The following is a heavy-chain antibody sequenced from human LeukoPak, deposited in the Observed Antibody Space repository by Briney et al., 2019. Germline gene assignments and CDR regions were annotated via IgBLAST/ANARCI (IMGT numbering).Heavy chain of an antibody. CDR1: GGFLSSYY. CDR3: ARVLAYYDILTGYTPYNWFDP. D-gene: IGHD3-9*01. CDR2: LYYCGNT. V-gene: IGHV4-59*01. J-gene: IGHJ5*02. Sequence: SETLSLTCTVSGGFLSSYYWSWIRQPPGKGLEWIGYLYYCGNTNYNTSLKSRVTMSVDTSKNEFSLKLSSVTAADTAVYYCARVLAYYDILTGYTPYNWFDPWGQGTPVTVSS.